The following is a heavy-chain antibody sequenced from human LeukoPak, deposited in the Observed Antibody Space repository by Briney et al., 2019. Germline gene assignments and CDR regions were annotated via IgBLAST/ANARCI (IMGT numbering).Heavy chain of an antibody. CDR3: ARPYYYDSRIDP. Sequence: SETLSLTCTVSGGSISSCDYYWSRIRQPPGKGLEWIAYMYYSGSTYYNPSLKSRVTMSADTSKNQLSLKLSSVTAADTAVYYCARPYYYDSRIDPWGQGILVTVSS. V-gene: IGHV4-30-4*01. CDR1: GGSISSCDYY. D-gene: IGHD3-22*01. CDR2: MYYSGST. J-gene: IGHJ5*02.